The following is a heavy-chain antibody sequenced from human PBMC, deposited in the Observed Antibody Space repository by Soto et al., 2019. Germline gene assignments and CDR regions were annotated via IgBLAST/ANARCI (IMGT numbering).Heavy chain of an antibody. J-gene: IGHJ4*02. CDR2: IWYDGSNK. D-gene: IGHD3-22*01. CDR3: ARAREVYDSSGPLDY. CDR1: GFTFSSYG. Sequence: GGSLRLSCAASGFTFSSYGMHWVRQAPGKGLEWVAVIWYDGSNKYYADSVKGRFTISRDNSKNTLYLQMNSLRAEDTAVYYCARAREVYDSSGPLDYWGQGTLVTVSS. V-gene: IGHV3-33*01.